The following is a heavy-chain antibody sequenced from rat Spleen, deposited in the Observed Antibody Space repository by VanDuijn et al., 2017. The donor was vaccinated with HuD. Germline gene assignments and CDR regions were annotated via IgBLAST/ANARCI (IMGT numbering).Heavy chain of an antibody. Sequence: EVQLVETGGGLVQPGRSLKLSCVASGFTFNNYWMTWIRQAPGKGLEWVASITNTGGRTHYPDSVKGRFTISRDIAKSTLFLQMNSLKSEDTATYYCTTGVYSLDYWGQGVMVTVSS. CDR2: ITNTGGRT. CDR1: GFTFNNYW. D-gene: IGHD1-1*01. CDR3: TTGVYSLDY. V-gene: IGHV5-31*01. J-gene: IGHJ2*01.